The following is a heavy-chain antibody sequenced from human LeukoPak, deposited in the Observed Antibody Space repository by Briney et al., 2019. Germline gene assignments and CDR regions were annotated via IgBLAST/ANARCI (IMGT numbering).Heavy chain of an antibody. CDR1: GYTFTSYA. CDR3: ARQELPVYYFDY. D-gene: IGHD1-26*01. J-gene: IGHJ4*02. Sequence: PVASVKVSCKASGYTFTSYAISWVRQAPGQGLEWMGRIIPILGIANYTQKFQGRVTITADKSTSTAYMELSSLRSEDTAVYYCARQELPVYYFDYWGQGTLVTVSS. CDR2: IIPILGIA. V-gene: IGHV1-69*04.